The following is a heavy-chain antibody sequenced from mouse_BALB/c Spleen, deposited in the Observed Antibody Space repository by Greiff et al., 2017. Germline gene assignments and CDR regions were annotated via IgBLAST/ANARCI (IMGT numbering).Heavy chain of an antibody. Sequence: EVMLVESGGGLVQPGGSRKLSCAASGFTFSSFGMHWVRQAPEKGLEWVAYISSSSSTIYYADTVKGRFTISRDNPKNTLFLQMTSLRSEDTAMYYCARKHYYGHGGFAYWGQGTLVTVSA. J-gene: IGHJ3*01. CDR1: GFTFSSFG. CDR3: ARKHYYGHGGFAY. V-gene: IGHV5-17*02. CDR2: ISSSSSTI. D-gene: IGHD1-2*01.